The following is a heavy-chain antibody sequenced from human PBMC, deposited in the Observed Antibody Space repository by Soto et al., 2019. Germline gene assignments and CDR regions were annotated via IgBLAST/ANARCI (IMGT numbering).Heavy chain of an antibody. CDR3: GRDQSGTGYYVDWFDP. CDR1: GYTFTAYG. J-gene: IGHJ5*02. D-gene: IGHD3-10*02. V-gene: IGHV1-18*01. Sequence: ASVEVSCKASGYTFTAYGITWVRQAPGEGLEWMGWVNGHNANTNYARKFQGRVMMTTDTSTSTAYMELRSLTSEDTVVYYCGRDQSGTGYYVDWFDPWGQGTLVTVSS. CDR2: VNGHNANT.